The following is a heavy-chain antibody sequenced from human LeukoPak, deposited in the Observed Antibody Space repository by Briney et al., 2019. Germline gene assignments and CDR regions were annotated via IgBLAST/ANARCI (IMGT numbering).Heavy chain of an antibody. J-gene: IGHJ5*01. Sequence: SETLSLTCTVSGGSISNYYWSWIRQPAGKGLEWIGRIHSSGSTNYNPSPKSRVTISVDKSKNQFSLRLSSVIAADTAVYFCARDRCEGYCTSFDSWGQGTLVTVSS. V-gene: IGHV4-4*07. D-gene: IGHD2-8*01. CDR1: GGSISNYY. CDR2: IHSSGST. CDR3: ARDRCEGYCTSFDS.